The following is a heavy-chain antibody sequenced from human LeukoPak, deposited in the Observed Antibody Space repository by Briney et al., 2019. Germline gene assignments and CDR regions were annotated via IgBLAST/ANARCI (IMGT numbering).Heavy chain of an antibody. CDR2: FDPEDGET. Sequence: ASVKVSCKVSGYTLTELSMHWVRQAPGKGLEWIGGFDPEDGETIYAQKFQGRITMTEDTSTDTAHMELSSLRSEDTAVYYCATDSYQRGGGYYRYWGQGTLVTVSS. D-gene: IGHD3-3*01. V-gene: IGHV1-24*01. J-gene: IGHJ4*02. CDR3: ATDSYQRGGGYYRY. CDR1: GYTLTELS.